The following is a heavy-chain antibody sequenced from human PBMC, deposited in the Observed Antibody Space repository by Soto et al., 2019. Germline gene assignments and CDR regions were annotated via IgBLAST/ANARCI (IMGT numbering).Heavy chain of an antibody. V-gene: IGHV1-69*13. CDR3: ASGSTTVVTLFDC. Sequence: SVKVSCKASGGTFSSYAISWVRQAPGQGLEWMGGIIPIFGTANYAQKFQGRVTITADESTSTAYMELSSLRSEDTAVYYCASGSTTVVTLFDCWGQGTLVTVSS. J-gene: IGHJ4*02. D-gene: IGHD4-17*01. CDR1: GGTFSSYA. CDR2: IIPIFGTA.